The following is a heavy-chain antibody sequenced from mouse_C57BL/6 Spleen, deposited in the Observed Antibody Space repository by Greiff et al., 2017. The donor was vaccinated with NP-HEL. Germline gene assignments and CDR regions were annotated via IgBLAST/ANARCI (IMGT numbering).Heavy chain of an antibody. CDR3: ARGNYYGYESGYWYFDV. CDR1: GFTFSDYY. J-gene: IGHJ1*03. V-gene: IGHV5-16*01. Sequence: DVKLVESEGGLVQPGSSMKLSCTASGFTFSDYYMAWVRQVPEKGLEWVANINYDGSSTYYLDSLKSRFIISRDNAKNILYLQMSSLKSEDTATYYCARGNYYGYESGYWYFDVWGTGTTVTVSS. D-gene: IGHD2-2*01. CDR2: INYDGSST.